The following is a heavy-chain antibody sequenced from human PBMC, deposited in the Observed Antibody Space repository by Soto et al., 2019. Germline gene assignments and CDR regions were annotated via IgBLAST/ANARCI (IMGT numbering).Heavy chain of an antibody. CDR1: GGSISSSSYY. D-gene: IGHD3-10*01. CDR2: IYYSGST. Sequence: QLQLQESGPGLVKPSETLSLTCTVSGGSISSSSYYWGWIRQPPGKGLEWIGSIYYSGSTYYNPCRKRRVTIPLDTSQTQFSLKLSSVTAAAPAVYYCAPLWGQDWGQGTLVTVSS. CDR3: APLWGQD. J-gene: IGHJ4*02. V-gene: IGHV4-39*01.